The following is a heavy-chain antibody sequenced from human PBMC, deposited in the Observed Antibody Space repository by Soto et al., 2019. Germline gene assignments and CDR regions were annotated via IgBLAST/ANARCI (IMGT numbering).Heavy chain of an antibody. Sequence: SGKVAGKTSGYTFSAYYIDWVRHAPGQGLELMGWINPKSGGTLYAQKFQGRVTMTRDTSISTAYMELGRLRSDDTAVYYCERGGTFAYDTSGYSVYWGQGTLVPVS. CDR3: ERGGTFAYDTSGYSVY. D-gene: IGHD3-22*01. V-gene: IGHV1-2*02. CDR2: INPKSGGT. J-gene: IGHJ4*02. CDR1: GYTFSAYY.